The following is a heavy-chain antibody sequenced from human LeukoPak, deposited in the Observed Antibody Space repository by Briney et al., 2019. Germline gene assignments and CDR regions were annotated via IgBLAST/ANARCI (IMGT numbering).Heavy chain of an antibody. Sequence: PSETLSLTCTVSGGSISSYYWSWIRQPPGKGLEWIGYIYYSGSTNYNPSLKSRVTISVDTSKNQFSLKLSSVTAADTAVYYCASGQRDCSGGSCYWGWFDPWGQGTLVTVSS. V-gene: IGHV4-59*08. D-gene: IGHD2-15*01. J-gene: IGHJ5*02. CDR3: ASGQRDCSGGSCYWGWFDP. CDR1: GGSISSYY. CDR2: IYYSGST.